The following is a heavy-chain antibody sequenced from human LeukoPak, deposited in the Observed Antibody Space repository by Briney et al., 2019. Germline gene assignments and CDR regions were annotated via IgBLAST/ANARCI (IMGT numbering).Heavy chain of an antibody. CDR1: GYTFTSYY. V-gene: IGHV1-46*01. CDR3: ASEEAMGKFDY. Sequence: ASVKVSCKASGYTFTSYYMHWLRQAPGQGLEWMGIINPSGGSTSYAQKFQGRVTMTRDTSTSTVYMELSSLRSEDTAVYYCASEEAMGKFDYWGQGTLVTVSS. J-gene: IGHJ4*02. D-gene: IGHD5-18*01. CDR2: INPSGGST.